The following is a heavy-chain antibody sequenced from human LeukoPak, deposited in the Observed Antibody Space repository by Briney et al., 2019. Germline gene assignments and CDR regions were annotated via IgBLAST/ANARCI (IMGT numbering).Heavy chain of an antibody. J-gene: IGHJ5*02. CDR2: LYHSGST. Sequence: PSETLSLTCAVSGGSISSGGYSWSWIRQPPGKGLEWIGYLYHSGSTYYNPSLKSRVTISVDRSKNQFSLKLSSVTAADTAVYYCARGRDIGWFDPWGQGTLVTVSS. V-gene: IGHV4-30-2*01. D-gene: IGHD5-12*01. CDR1: GGSISSGGYS. CDR3: ARGRDIGWFDP.